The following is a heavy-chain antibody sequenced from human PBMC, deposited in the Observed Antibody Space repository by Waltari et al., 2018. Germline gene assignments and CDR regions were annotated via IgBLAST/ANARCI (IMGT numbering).Heavy chain of an antibody. Sequence: QLQLQESGPGLVKPSETLSLTCTVSGGPISSSSYYWGWIRQPPGKGLEWIGSIYYSGSTYYNPSLKSRVTISVDTSKNQFSLKLSSVTAADTAVYYCARVGHFWSGSAYYMDVWGKGTTVTISS. V-gene: IGHV4-39*07. D-gene: IGHD3-3*02. CDR3: ARVGHFWSGSAYYMDV. J-gene: IGHJ6*03. CDR1: GGPISSSSYY. CDR2: IYYSGST.